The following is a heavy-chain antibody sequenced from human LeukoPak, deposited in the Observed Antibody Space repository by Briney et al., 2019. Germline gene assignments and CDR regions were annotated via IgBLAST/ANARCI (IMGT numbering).Heavy chain of an antibody. J-gene: IGHJ5*02. D-gene: IGHD6-19*01. CDR2: IYHSGST. CDR1: GYSISSGYY. V-gene: IGHV4-38-2*02. CDR3: ARVQWLGGFDP. Sequence: PSETLSLTCTVSGYSISSGYYWGWIRQPPGKGLEWIGSIYHSGSTYYNPSLKSRVTISVDTSKNQFSLKLSSVTAADTAVYYCARVQWLGGFDPWGQGTLVTVSS.